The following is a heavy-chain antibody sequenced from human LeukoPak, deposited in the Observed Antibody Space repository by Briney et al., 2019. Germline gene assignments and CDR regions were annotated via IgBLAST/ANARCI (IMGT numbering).Heavy chain of an antibody. CDR3: ARDLDIVVVPAATFDY. D-gene: IGHD2-2*03. J-gene: IGHJ4*02. CDR2: TKQNGRVQ. CDR1: GFTLGHYW. Sequence: GGSLRLSCAASGFTLGHYWMSFVRQAPGKGLEWVANTKQNGRVQNYVDSVKGRFTISRDNAKNSLYLQMNSLRAEDTAVYYCARDLDIVVVPAATFDYWGQGTLVTVSS. V-gene: IGHV3-7*01.